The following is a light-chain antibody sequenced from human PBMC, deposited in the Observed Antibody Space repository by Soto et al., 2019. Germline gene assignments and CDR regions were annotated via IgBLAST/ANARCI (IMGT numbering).Light chain of an antibody. CDR1: QSVSSN. CDR2: GAS. CDR3: QQYNNWWT. V-gene: IGKV3-15*01. J-gene: IGKJ1*01. Sequence: EIVMTQSPATLSVSPGERATLSCRASQSVSSNLACYQQKPGQAPRLLIYGASTRATGIPARFSGSGSGTEFTLTISSLQSEEFAVYYCQQYNNWWTFGQGTKVEIK.